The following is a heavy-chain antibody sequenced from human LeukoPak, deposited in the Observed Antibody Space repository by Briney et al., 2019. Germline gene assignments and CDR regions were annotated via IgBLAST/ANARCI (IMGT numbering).Heavy chain of an antibody. J-gene: IGHJ4*02. D-gene: IGHD4-23*01. V-gene: IGHV1-46*01. CDR2: INPSGGST. CDR3: ARAFPDYGGKVRYFDY. CDR1: GYTFTSYY. Sequence: ASVKVSFKASGYTFTSYYMHWVRQAPGQGLEWMGIINPSGGSTSYAQKFQGRVTMTRDTSTSTVYMELSSLRSEDTAVYYCARAFPDYGGKVRYFDYWGQGILVTVSS.